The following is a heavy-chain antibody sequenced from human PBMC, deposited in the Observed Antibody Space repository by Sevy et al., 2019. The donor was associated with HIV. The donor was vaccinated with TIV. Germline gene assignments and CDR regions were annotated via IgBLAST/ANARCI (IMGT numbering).Heavy chain of an antibody. J-gene: IGHJ6*03. CDR1: GGTFSSYA. CDR2: IIPMFGTA. V-gene: IGHV1-69*06. Sequence: ASVKVSCKASGGTFSSYAISWVRQAPGQGLEWMGGIIPMFGTANYAQKFQGRVTITADKSTSTAYMELSSLRSEDTAVYYCASPAENYYGSGSYDWYYMDVWGKGTTVTVSS. CDR3: ASPAENYYGSGSYDWYYMDV. D-gene: IGHD3-10*01.